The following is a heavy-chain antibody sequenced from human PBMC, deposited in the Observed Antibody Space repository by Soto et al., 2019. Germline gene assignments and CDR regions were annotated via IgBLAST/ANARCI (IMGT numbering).Heavy chain of an antibody. V-gene: IGHV4-61*01. CDR2: IYYSGST. J-gene: IGHJ6*02. CDR3: ASQYSSYYYYYGMDV. CDR1: GGSVISDSYY. D-gene: IGHD6-13*01. Sequence: QVQLQESGPGLVKPSETLSLTCTVSGGSVISDSYYWSWIRQPPGKGLEWIGYIYYSGSTNYNPALKIRVTISVATSKNQFYLKLSSVHAADTAVYYCASQYSSYYYYYGMDVWGLGTTVTVSS.